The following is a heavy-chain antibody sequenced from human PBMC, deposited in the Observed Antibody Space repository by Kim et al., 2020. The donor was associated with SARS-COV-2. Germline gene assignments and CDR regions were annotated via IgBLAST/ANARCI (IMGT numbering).Heavy chain of an antibody. Sequence: GRTYYTPSLKRRITISVDTSKNRFSLKLTSVAAADTAVYYCATITPSSDYWGQGTLVTVSS. CDR3: ATITPSSDY. CDR2: GRT. D-gene: IGHD3-10*01. J-gene: IGHJ4*02. V-gene: IGHV4-39*01.